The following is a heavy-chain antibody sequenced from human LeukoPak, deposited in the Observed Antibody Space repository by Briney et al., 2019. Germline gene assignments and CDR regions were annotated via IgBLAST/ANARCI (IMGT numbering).Heavy chain of an antibody. CDR2: IHHSGST. D-gene: IGHD6-19*01. CDR3: AKDLEQWPGDYGMDV. CDR1: GGSISSSNW. V-gene: IGHV4-4*02. J-gene: IGHJ6*02. Sequence: PSETLSLTCAVSGGSISSSNWWSWVRQPPGKGLEWIGEIHHSGSTNYNPSLKSRVTISVDKSKNQFSLKLSSVTAADTAVYYCAKDLEQWPGDYGMDVWGQGTTVTVSS.